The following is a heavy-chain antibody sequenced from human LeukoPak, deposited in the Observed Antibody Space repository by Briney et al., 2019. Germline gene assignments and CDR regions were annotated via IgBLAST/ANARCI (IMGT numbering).Heavy chain of an antibody. CDR2: IRYDGSNK. CDR1: GFTFSSYG. J-gene: IGHJ4*02. CDR3: AKDMGGSPYYFDY. D-gene: IGHD1-26*01. Sequence: GGSLRLSCAASGFTFSSYGMHWVRQAPGKGLEWVAFIRYDGSNKYYADSVRGRFTISRDNAKNSLYLQMNSLRAEDTALYYCAKDMGGSPYYFDYWGQGTLVTVSS. V-gene: IGHV3-30*02.